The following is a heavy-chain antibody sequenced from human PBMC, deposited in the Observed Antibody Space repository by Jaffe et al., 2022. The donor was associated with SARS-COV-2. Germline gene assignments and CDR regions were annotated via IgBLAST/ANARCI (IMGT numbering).Heavy chain of an antibody. V-gene: IGHV1-46*01. CDR2: INPSGGST. D-gene: IGHD6-13*01. CDR1: GYTFTSYY. J-gene: IGHJ4*02. Sequence: QVQLVQSGAEVKKPGASVKVSCKASGYTFTSYYMHWVRQAPGQGLEWMGIINPSGGSTSYAQKFQGRVTMTRDTSTSTVYMELSSLRSEDTAVYYCARDGGIAAGVQGFDYWGQGTLVTVSS. CDR3: ARDGGIAAGVQGFDY.